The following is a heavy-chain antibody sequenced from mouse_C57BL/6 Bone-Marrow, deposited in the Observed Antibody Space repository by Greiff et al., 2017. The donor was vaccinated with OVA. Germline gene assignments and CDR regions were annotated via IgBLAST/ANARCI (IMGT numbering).Heavy chain of an antibody. V-gene: IGHV5-15*01. D-gene: IGHD2-3*01. CDR1: GFTFSDYG. J-gene: IGHJ4*01. CDR2: ISNLAYSI. Sequence: EVKLMESGGGLVQPGGSLKLSCAASGFTFSDYGMAWVRQAPRKGPEWVAFISNLAYSIYYADTVTGRFTISRENAKNTLYLEMSSLRSEDTAMYYCARRGYDGYNYYAMDYWGQGTSVTVSS. CDR3: ARRGYDGYNYYAMDY.